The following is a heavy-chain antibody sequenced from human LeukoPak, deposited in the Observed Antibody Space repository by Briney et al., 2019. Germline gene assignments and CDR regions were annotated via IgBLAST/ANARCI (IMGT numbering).Heavy chain of an antibody. CDR2: INHSGST. Sequence: SETLPLTCAVYGGSFSGYYWSWIRQPPGKGLEWIGEINHSGSTNYNPSLKSRVTISVDTSKNQFSLKLSSVTAADTAVYYCASPIAARHHAFDIWGQETMVTVSS. J-gene: IGHJ3*02. CDR3: ASPIAARHHAFDI. D-gene: IGHD6-6*01. CDR1: GGSFSGYY. V-gene: IGHV4-34*01.